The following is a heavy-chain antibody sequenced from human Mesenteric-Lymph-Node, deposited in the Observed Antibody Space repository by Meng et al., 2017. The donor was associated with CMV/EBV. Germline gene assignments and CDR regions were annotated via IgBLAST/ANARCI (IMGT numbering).Heavy chain of an antibody. V-gene: IGHV3-9*01. CDR2: ISWNSGSI. CDR3: AKDMGSGVRLYRAFDI. CDR1: GFIFDDYA. Sequence: SLKISCAVSGFIFDDYAMHWVRQAPGKGLEWVSGISWNSGSIGYADSVKGRFTISRDNAKNSLYLQMNSLRAEDTALYYCAKDMGSGVRLYRAFDIWGQGTMVTVSS. D-gene: IGHD1-26*01. J-gene: IGHJ3*02.